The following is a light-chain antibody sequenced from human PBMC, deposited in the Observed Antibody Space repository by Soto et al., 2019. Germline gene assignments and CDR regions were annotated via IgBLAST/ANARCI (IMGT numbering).Light chain of an antibody. CDR3: QQRSNWPPVT. CDR1: QSVSSY. J-gene: IGKJ5*01. CDR2: DAS. Sequence: EIVLPQSPATLSLSPGERATLSCRASQSVSSYLAWYQQKPGQAPRLLIYDASNRATGIPARFSGSGSGTDVTLTISRLEPEDFAVYYCQQRSNWPPVTFGQGTRLEIK. V-gene: IGKV3-11*01.